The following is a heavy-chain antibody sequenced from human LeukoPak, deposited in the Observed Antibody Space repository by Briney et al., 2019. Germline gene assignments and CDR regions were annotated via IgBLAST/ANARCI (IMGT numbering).Heavy chain of an antibody. J-gene: IGHJ6*02. CDR2: INPYSGGT. CDR1: GYTFTVYY. Sequence: ASVKVSCKASGYTFTVYYMHWVRQAPGQGLEWMGRINPYSGGTNYAQKFQGRVTMTRDTSITTAYMELSSLRSDDTAVYYCAGSTSFFVGGGYGMDVWGQGTTVTVSS. V-gene: IGHV1-2*06. D-gene: IGHD2-2*01. CDR3: AGSTSFFVGGGYGMDV.